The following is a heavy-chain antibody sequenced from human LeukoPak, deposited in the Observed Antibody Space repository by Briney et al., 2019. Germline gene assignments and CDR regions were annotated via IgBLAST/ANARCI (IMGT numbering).Heavy chain of an antibody. CDR2: ISSSGSTR. Sequence: GGSLRLSCAASGFTFRSYEMNWVRQAPGKGLEWVSHISSSGSTRHYADSVKGRFTISRDNAKNSLYLQMNSLRAEDTAVYYCATYSSWSTQTDYWGQGTLVTVSS. J-gene: IGHJ4*02. V-gene: IGHV3-48*03. D-gene: IGHD6-13*01. CDR3: ATYSSWSTQTDY. CDR1: GFTFRSYE.